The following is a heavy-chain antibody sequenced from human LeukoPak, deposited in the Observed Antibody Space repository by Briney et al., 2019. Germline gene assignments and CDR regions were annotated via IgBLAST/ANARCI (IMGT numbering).Heavy chain of an antibody. CDR1: GFTFSTYS. CDR3: ARDGIFDF. Sequence: KSGGSLRLSCAASGFTFSTYSMHWVRQAPGKGLEWVSSIRSGGTYINYADSVKGRFTISRDDAKNSLYLQMNSLRAEDTAVYYCARDGIFDFWGQGTLVTVSS. V-gene: IGHV3-21*01. CDR2: IRSGGTYI. J-gene: IGHJ4*02.